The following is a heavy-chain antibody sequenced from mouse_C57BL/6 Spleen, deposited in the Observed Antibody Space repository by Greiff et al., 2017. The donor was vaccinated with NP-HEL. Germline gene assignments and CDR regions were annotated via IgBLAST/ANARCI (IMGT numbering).Heavy chain of an antibody. CDR3: AGRRGYFDY. V-gene: IGHV14-2*01. J-gene: IGHJ2*01. Sequence: VQLQQSGAELVKPGASVKLSCTASGFNIKDYYMHWVKQRTEQGLEWIGRIDPEDGETKYAPTFQGKATITADTSSNTAYLQLSSLTSEDTAVYYCAGRRGYFDYWGQGTTLTVSS. CDR1: GFNIKDYY. CDR2: IDPEDGET.